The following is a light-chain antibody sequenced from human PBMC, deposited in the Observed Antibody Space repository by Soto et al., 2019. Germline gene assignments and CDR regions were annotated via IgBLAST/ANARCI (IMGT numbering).Light chain of an antibody. J-gene: IGKJ4*01. V-gene: IGKV3-11*01. Sequence: EIVLTQSPATLSLSPGERATLSCRASQSVGTYLAWYQQKPGQAPRLLIYDASNRATGIPARFSGSGSGTDFTLTISSLEPEDFAVYYCPQRTNWPPLTFGGGTKVEIK. CDR3: PQRTNWPPLT. CDR1: QSVGTY. CDR2: DAS.